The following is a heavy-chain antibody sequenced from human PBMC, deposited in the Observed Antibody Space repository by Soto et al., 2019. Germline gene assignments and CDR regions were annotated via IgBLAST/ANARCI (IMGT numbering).Heavy chain of an antibody. D-gene: IGHD6-13*01. V-gene: IGHV3-33*01. CDR1: GFTFSSYG. Sequence: GGSLRLSCAASGFTFSSYGMHWVRQAPGKGLEWVAVIWYDGSNKYYADSVKGRFTISRDNSKNTLYLQMNSLRAEDTAVYYCARDGGGAAAGLYYYYGMDVWGQGTTVTVSS. J-gene: IGHJ6*02. CDR2: IWYDGSNK. CDR3: ARDGGGAAAGLYYYYGMDV.